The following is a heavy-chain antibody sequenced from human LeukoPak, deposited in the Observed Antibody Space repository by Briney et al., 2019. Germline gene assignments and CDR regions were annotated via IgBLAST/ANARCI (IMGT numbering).Heavy chain of an antibody. J-gene: IGHJ4*02. CDR2: ITWNSGSR. Sequence: SLRLSCAASGFTFDDYAMHWVRQAPGKSLEWVSGITWNSGSRGYADSVKGRFTISRDNAKNSLYLQMNSLRAEDTALYYCAKSQGYYYDSSDFSFDYWGQGTLVTVSS. D-gene: IGHD3-22*01. V-gene: IGHV3-9*01. CDR3: AKSQGYYYDSSDFSFDY. CDR1: GFTFDDYA.